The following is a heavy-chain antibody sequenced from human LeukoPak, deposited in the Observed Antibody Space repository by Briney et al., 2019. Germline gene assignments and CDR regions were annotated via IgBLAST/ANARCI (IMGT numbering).Heavy chain of an antibody. J-gene: IGHJ6*02. Sequence: SETLSLTCTVSDGSITSGSYYWSWIRQPAGKGLEWIGRVYTGGSTNYNPSLKGRVTISLDASKNQLSLKLSSVTAADTAVYYCARASKAVSDYGMDVWGQGTTVTVSS. V-gene: IGHV4-61*02. CDR2: VYTGGST. D-gene: IGHD2-8*01. CDR1: DGSITSGSYY. CDR3: ARASKAVSDYGMDV.